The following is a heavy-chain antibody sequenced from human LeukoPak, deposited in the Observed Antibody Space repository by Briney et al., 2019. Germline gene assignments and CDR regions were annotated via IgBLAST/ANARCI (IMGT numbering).Heavy chain of an antibody. CDR3: ASGSSALLH. J-gene: IGHJ4*02. Sequence: GGSLRLSCAASGFTFSSYGMHWFRQAPGKGLEWVADISYDGSNKYYADSVKGRFTISRDNSKNTLYLQMSSLRAEDTAVYYCASGSSALLHWGQGPLVTVSS. V-gene: IGHV3-30*03. CDR1: GFTFSSYG. D-gene: IGHD2-2*01. CDR2: ISYDGSNK.